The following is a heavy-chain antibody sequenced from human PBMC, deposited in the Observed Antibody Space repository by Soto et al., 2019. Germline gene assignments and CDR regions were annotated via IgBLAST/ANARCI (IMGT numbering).Heavy chain of an antibody. CDR3: ARGYSGSSSPDS. CDR2: INHSSGSR. D-gene: IGHD6-6*01. V-gene: IGHV1-46*01. CDR1: GYTFTNYH. J-gene: IGHJ5*01. Sequence: GASVKVSCKASGYTFTNYHRQWVRQAPGHGLEWMGIINHSSGSRTYAQKFQGRVTMTRDTSTSPVYIELSSLRFEDTAVYYCARGYSGSSSPDSWGQGTLVTVSS.